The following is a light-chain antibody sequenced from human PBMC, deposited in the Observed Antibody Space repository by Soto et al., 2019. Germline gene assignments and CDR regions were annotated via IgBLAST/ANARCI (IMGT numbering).Light chain of an antibody. CDR3: QQYSTYPWT. J-gene: IGKJ1*01. CDR1: QSISTW. V-gene: IGKV1-5*01. CDR2: DAS. Sequence: DVPLTQSPSTLSASVGDRVSITYRASQSISTWLAWYQQKPGKAPKLLIFDASSLESRVSSRFSGRGSGTQFTLTISSLQPDDFATYYCQQYSTYPWTFGQGAKVEFK.